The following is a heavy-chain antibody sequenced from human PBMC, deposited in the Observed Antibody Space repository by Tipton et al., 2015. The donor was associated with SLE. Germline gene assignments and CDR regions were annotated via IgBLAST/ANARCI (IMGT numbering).Heavy chain of an antibody. CDR2: ISSSSSYI. J-gene: IGHJ2*01. D-gene: IGHD1-26*01. CDR1: GFTFSSYS. V-gene: IGHV3-21*01. CDR3: ARGIVGASGYFDL. Sequence: SLRLSCAASGFTFSSYSMNWGRQAPGKGLEWVSSISSSSSYIYYADSVKGRFTISRDNGKNSLYLQMNSLRAEDTAVYYCARGIVGASGYFDLWGRGTLVTVSS.